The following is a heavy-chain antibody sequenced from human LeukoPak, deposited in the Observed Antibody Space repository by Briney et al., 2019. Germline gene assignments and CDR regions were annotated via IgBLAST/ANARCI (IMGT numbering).Heavy chain of an antibody. Sequence: GGSLRLPCAASGFSFSSYSMNWVRQAPGKGLEWISYIGASSATIHYADSVQGRFTISRDNAKNSLFLQMDNLRAEDTAVYYCAKVFGVEYFYYMDVWGNGATVIVSS. CDR2: IGASSATI. J-gene: IGHJ6*03. V-gene: IGHV3-48*04. D-gene: IGHD3-3*01. CDR3: AKVFGVEYFYYMDV. CDR1: GFSFSSYS.